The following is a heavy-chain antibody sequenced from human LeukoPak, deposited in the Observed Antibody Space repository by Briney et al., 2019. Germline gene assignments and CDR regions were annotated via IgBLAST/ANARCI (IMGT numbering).Heavy chain of an antibody. V-gene: IGHV4-59*12. CDR3: ARASSTRYDSSGYDLDY. D-gene: IGHD3-22*01. J-gene: IGHJ4*02. CDR1: GGSISDYY. Sequence: SETLSLTCTVSGGSISDYYWSWIRQPPGKGLEWIGYIYYSGSTNYNPSLRSRVTISVDTSKNQFSLKLCSVTAADTAVYYCARASSTRYDSSGYDLDYWGQGTLVTVSS. CDR2: IYYSGST.